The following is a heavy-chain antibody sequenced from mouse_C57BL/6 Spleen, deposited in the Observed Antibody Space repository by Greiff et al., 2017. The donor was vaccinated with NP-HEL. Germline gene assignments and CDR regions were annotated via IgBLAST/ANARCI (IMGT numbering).Heavy chain of an antibody. D-gene: IGHD2-3*01. CDR2: IHPNSGST. CDR3: AREGGYEPFDY. CDR1: GYTFTSYW. V-gene: IGHV1-64*01. J-gene: IGHJ2*01. Sequence: VQLQQPGAELVKPGASVKLSCKASGYTFTSYWMHWVKRRPGQGLEWIGMIHPNSGSTNYNEKFKSKATLTVDKSSSTAYMQLSSLTSEDSAVYYCAREGGYEPFDYWGQGTTLTVSS.